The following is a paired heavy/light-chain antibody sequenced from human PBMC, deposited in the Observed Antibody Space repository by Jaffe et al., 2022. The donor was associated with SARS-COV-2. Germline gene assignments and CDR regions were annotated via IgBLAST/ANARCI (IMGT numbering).Light chain of an antibody. CDR3: QQCSSWPLFT. V-gene: IGKV3-11*01. CDR1: QSVNNN. Sequence: EIVLTQSPVTLSLSPGERATLSCRASQSVNNNLAWYQQKPGQAPRLLISDASNRATGIPARFSGSGSGTDFTLTISSLEPEDFAIYYCQQCSSWPLFTFGPGTKVDIK. J-gene: IGKJ3*01. CDR2: DAS.
Heavy chain of an antibody. D-gene: IGHD5-12*01. CDR3: AREIRGRYFDQ. Sequence: EVQLVESGGGLVKPGGSLRLSCTASGFTFGVFTMIWVRQAPGKGLEWVSAIGSGGTDRGYTDSVRGRFSISRDNAKNSLYLQMDSLRAEDTAVYYCAREIRGRYFDQWGQGSLVTVSS. V-gene: IGHV3-21*01. CDR1: GFTFGVFT. J-gene: IGHJ4*02. CDR2: IGSGGTDR.